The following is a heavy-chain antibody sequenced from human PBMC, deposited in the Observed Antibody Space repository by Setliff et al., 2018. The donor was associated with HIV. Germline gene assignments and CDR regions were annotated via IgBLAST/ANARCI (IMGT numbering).Heavy chain of an antibody. J-gene: IGHJ4*02. Sequence: SETLSLTCTVSGGSISSYYWSWIRQPPGKGLEWIGYIYYNGNTNYNPSLKSRVARSVDTSKNLFSLRMNSVTPEDTAVYYCARASESGKGYSYGHYWGQGTLVTVSS. CDR3: ARASESGKGYSYGHY. CDR1: GGSISSYY. V-gene: IGHV4-59*01. CDR2: IYYNGNT. D-gene: IGHD5-18*01.